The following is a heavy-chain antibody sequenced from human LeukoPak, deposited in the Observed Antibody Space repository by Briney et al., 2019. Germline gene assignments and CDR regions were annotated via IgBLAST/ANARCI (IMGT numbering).Heavy chain of an antibody. CDR3: ARSWVAGYGTVLDY. CDR2: IYPGDSDT. Sequence: KCGEFLKISCKGSGYSFTTYWIAWVRQMPGKGLEWMGIIYPGDSDTRYSPSFQGQVTISADKSISTAYLQWSSLKASDTAMYYCARSWVAGYGTVLDYWGQGTLVTVSS. CDR1: GYSFTTYW. J-gene: IGHJ4*02. D-gene: IGHD6-19*01. V-gene: IGHV5-51*01.